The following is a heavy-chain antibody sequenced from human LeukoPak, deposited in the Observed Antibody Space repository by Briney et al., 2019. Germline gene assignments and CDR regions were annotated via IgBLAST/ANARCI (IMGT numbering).Heavy chain of an antibody. CDR1: GYTFTSYD. Sequence: ASVKVSCKASGYTFTSYDINWVRQATGQGLEWMGWMNPNSGNTGYAQKFQGRVTITRNTSISTAYMELSSLRSEDTAVYYCARDPDYYGSGTYYNHYFDYWGQGTLVTVSS. CDR2: MNPNSGNT. V-gene: IGHV1-8*03. D-gene: IGHD3-10*01. J-gene: IGHJ4*02. CDR3: ARDPDYYGSGTYYNHYFDY.